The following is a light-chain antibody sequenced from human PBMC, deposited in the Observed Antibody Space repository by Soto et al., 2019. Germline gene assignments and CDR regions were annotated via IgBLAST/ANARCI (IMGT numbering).Light chain of an antibody. Sequence: EIVLTQSPGTLPLSPGERATLSCRASQSVSSSSLAWYQQNPGQAPRLLIYEASSRATGIPDRFSGSGSGTDFTLTISRLEPEDFAVYYCQQYGSSPWTFGQGTKVDIK. CDR3: QQYGSSPWT. CDR2: EAS. J-gene: IGKJ1*01. V-gene: IGKV3-20*01. CDR1: QSVSSSS.